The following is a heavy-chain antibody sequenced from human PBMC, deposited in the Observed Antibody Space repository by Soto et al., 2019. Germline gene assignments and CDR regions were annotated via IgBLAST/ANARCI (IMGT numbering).Heavy chain of an antibody. V-gene: IGHV3-33*01. CDR3: GRGYNYADY. CDR1: GFSFSTSG. CDR2: IWYDGSNY. Sequence: RRLSCAASGFSFSTSGMHWVRQAPGKVLEWVAEIWYDGSNYFYSDSVKGRSTISRDNAKNTLFLQMNSLRAEDTAMYYCGRGYNYADYWGQGTRVTVSS. J-gene: IGHJ4*02. D-gene: IGHD5-18*01.